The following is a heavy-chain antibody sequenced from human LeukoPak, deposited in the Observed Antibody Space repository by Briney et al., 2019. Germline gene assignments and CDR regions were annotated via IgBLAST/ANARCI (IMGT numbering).Heavy chain of an antibody. Sequence: ASVKVSCKASGFTFTSYYMHWVRQAPGQGLEWMGWINPNSGGTNYAQKFQGRVTMTRDTSISTAYMELSRLRSDDTAVYYCARDRRGSGSYYSNYYYYMDVWGKGTTVTVSS. CDR1: GFTFTSYY. CDR2: INPNSGGT. CDR3: ARDRRGSGSYYSNYYYYMDV. V-gene: IGHV1-2*02. D-gene: IGHD3-10*01. J-gene: IGHJ6*03.